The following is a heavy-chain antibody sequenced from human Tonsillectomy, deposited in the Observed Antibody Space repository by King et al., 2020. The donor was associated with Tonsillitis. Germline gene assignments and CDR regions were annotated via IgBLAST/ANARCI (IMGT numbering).Heavy chain of an antibody. CDR3: ARDHPNWNYVFDY. J-gene: IGHJ4*02. CDR2: IWYDGNNK. D-gene: IGHD1-7*01. V-gene: IGHV3-33*08. Sequence: QLVQSGGGGVQPGRSLRLSCAASGFTFSSCGVHWVRQAPGKGLEWVSVIWYDGNNKYYEDSVKGRFTISRDNSKNTLYLQMNSLRAEDTAVYYCARDHPNWNYVFDYWGQGTLVAVSS. CDR1: GFTFSSCG.